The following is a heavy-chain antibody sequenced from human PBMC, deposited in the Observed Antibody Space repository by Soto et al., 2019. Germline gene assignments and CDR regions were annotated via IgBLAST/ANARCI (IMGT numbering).Heavy chain of an antibody. V-gene: IGHV3-23*01. Sequence: VTLRRSCAASAFMFNNDAMSWFRQAPGHGLKWLSTASVSGSPSYYADSLRGRFTSSRDNSKKTVYMQMNSLRADDTAIYYCAKGVYYYDSSGYRLFDYWGQGTLVTVSS. D-gene: IGHD3-22*01. J-gene: IGHJ4*02. CDR1: AFMFNNDA. CDR2: ASVSGSPS. CDR3: AKGVYYYDSSGYRLFDY.